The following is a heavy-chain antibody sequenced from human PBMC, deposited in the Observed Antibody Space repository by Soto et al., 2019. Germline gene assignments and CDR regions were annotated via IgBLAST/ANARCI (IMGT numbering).Heavy chain of an antibody. D-gene: IGHD2-21*01. CDR3: ARERGDSHWIDP. Sequence: LALTCSVSGGSVSSESYYWSWIRQTPGKGLEWIGNVENSGSTKYNPSLKSRVTISVDTSKNQFSLKLSSVTGADTAVYYCARERGDSHWIDPWGQGTLVTVSS. CDR1: GGSVSSESYY. V-gene: IGHV4-61*01. J-gene: IGHJ5*02. CDR2: VENSGST.